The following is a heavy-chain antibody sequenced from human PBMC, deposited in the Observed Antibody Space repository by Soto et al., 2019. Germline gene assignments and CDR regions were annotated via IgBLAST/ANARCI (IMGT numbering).Heavy chain of an antibody. Sequence: QVLLVQSGAEVKKPGSSVRVSCKTSGGTFSSFAISWVRLAPGQVLEWMGVIVPMFAAPTYAQKFQGRVSITADESPRTAFMELSRLRSDDPAVYSCARDRLMRGNAYYYGMDVWGQGTTVTVPS. CDR2: IVPMFAAP. V-gene: IGHV1-69*12. D-gene: IGHD2-21*01. CDR1: GGTFSSFA. J-gene: IGHJ6*02. CDR3: ARDRLMRGNAYYYGMDV.